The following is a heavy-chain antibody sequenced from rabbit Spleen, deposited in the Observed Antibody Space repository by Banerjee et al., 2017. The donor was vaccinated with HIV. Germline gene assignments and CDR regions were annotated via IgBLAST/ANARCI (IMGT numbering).Heavy chain of an antibody. CDR2: IKTTGSA. J-gene: IGHJ4*01. CDR1: GCSLSSYY. D-gene: IGHD3-1*01. Sequence: QEQLKETGAGLVQPGGSLTLTCAASGCSLSSYYMGWVRQAPGKGLEWIGIIKTTGSAYYAKWVNGRFTISRDNAQNTMDLQMNSLTAADTATYFCARDLASVVGWNFNLWGPGTLVTVS. V-gene: IGHV1S29*01. CDR3: ARDLASVVGWNFNL.